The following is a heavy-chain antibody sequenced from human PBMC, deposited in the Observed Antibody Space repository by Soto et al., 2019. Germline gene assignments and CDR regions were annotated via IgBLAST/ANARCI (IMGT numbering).Heavy chain of an antibody. CDR3: ARGIIAAAGTSWFDP. CDR2: IYYSGST. J-gene: IGHJ5*02. V-gene: IGHV4-30-4*01. D-gene: IGHD6-13*01. Sequence: SETLSLTCTVSGGSISRGDYYWSWIRQPPGKGLEWIGYIYYSGSTYYNPSLKSRVTISVDTSKNQFSLKLSSVTAADTAVYYCARGIIAAAGTSWFDPWGQGTLVTVSS. CDR1: GGSISRGDYY.